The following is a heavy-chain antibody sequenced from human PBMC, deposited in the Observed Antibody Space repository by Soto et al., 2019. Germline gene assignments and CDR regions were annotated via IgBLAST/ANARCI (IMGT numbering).Heavy chain of an antibody. CDR3: ARRDFTYWYFDL. CDR2: IDPSDSYT. J-gene: IGHJ2*01. Sequence: EVQLVQSGAEVKKPGESLRISCKGSGYSFTSYWISWVRQMPGKGLEWMGRIDPSDSYTNYSPSFQGHVTIAADKSISTAYLQWSSLKASDTAMYYCARRDFTYWYFDLWGRGTLVTVSS. CDR1: GYSFTSYW. V-gene: IGHV5-10-1*03.